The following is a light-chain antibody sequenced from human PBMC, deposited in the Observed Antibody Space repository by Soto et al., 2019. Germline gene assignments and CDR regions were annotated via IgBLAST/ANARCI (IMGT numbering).Light chain of an antibody. CDR2: EDD. V-gene: IGLV6-57*04. CDR3: QSYDSSNPVV. J-gene: IGLJ2*01. CDR1: SGSIASNY. Sequence: NFMLTQPHSVSESPGKTVTLSCTRSSGSIASNYVQWYQQRPGSAPTTLIYEDDQRPSGVPDRFSGSIDRSSNSASLTISGLKTEDEADYYCQSYDSSNPVVFGGGTKLTVL.